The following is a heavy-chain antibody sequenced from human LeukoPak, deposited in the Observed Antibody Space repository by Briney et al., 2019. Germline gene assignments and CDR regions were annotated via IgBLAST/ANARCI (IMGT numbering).Heavy chain of an antibody. V-gene: IGHV3-23*01. CDR2: ISDRGSRT. D-gene: IGHD3-22*01. CDR3: AKRGVVIRVILVGFHKEAYYFDS. CDR1: GITLSNYG. J-gene: IGHJ4*02. Sequence: GGSLRLSCAVSGITLSNYGMSWVRQAPGKGLEWVAGISDRGSRTNYADTVKGRFTISTDHPKNTLYLQMNSLRAEDTAVYFCAKRGVVIRVILVGFHKEAYYFDSWGRGALVTVSS.